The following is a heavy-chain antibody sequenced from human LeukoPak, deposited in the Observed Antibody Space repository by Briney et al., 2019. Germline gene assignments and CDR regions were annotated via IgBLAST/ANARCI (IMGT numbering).Heavy chain of an antibody. CDR2: ISRSSSTI. J-gene: IGHJ4*02. CDR3: ARGSVTQGY. D-gene: IGHD1-14*01. Sequence: PGGSLRLSCAASGFTFSSYSMYWVRQAPGKGLEWVSYISRSSSTIYYADSVKGRFTISRDNAKNSLYLQMNSLRAEDTAVYYCARGSVTQGYWGQGTLVTVSS. V-gene: IGHV3-48*01. CDR1: GFTFSSYS.